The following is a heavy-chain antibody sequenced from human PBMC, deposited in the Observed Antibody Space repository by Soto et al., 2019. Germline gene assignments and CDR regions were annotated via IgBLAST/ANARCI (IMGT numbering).Heavy chain of an antibody. CDR2: INAGNGNT. D-gene: IGHD2-21*02. Sequence: QVQLVQSGAEEKKPGASVKVSCKASGYTFTSYAMHWVRQAPGQRLEWMGWINAGNGNTTYSQKFQGRVTITRDTSASTAYMELSRLRSEDTAVYYCARSIVVVTALDYWGQGTLGTVSS. CDR3: ARSIVVVTALDY. CDR1: GYTFTSYA. V-gene: IGHV1-3*05. J-gene: IGHJ4*02.